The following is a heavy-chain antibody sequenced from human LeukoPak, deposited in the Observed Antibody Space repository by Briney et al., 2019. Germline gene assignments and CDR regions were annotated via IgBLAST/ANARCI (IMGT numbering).Heavy chain of an antibody. D-gene: IGHD2-15*01. V-gene: IGHV1-2*02. CDR1: GGTFSSYA. CDR2: INPNSGGT. Sequence: ASVKVSCKASGGTFSSYAISWVRQAPGQGLEWMGWINPNSGGTNYAQKFQGRVTMTRDTSISTAYMELSRLRSDDTAVYYCARDCSGGSCSSFDPWGQGTLVTVSS. J-gene: IGHJ5*02. CDR3: ARDCSGGSCSSFDP.